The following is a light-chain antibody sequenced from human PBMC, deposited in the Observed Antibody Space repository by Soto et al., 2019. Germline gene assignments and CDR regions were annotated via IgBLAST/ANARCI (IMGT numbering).Light chain of an antibody. J-gene: IGLJ1*01. Sequence: QSALTQPASVSGSPGQSITISCIGTSSDVGAYDLVSWYQQHPGTAPRLIIYEDLRRPSGIDSRFSGSKSGASASLAISGLQSEDEADFYCAAWDDSLNGCVFGTGTKVTVL. V-gene: IGLV2-14*02. CDR3: AAWDDSLNGCV. CDR1: SSDVGAYDL. CDR2: EDL.